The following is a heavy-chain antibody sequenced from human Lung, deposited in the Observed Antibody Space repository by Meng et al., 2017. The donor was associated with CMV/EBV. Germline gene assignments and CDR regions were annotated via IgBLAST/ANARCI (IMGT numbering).Heavy chain of an antibody. V-gene: IGHV4-39*01. CDR2: VVYSGTT. J-gene: IGHJ4*02. CDR1: GGSISSSSYC. D-gene: IGHD1-14*01. CDR3: ARHHHSPTFDY. Sequence: QLQVQESGPGLVKPSEPPSLTCTGAGGSISSSSYCWAWSRQPPGEGLGWIGSVVYSGTTYYTSSLKSRVSISVDTSKNQFSLKLSSVTAADTTVYYCARHHHSPTFDYWGQGTLVTVSS.